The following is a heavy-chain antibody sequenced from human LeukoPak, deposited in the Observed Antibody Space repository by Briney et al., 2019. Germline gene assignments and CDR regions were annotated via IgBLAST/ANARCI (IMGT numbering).Heavy chain of an antibody. CDR2: ISGSSNYI. D-gene: IGHD6-19*01. Sequence: GGPLRLSCAASGFTFSDHSMNWVRQAPGKGLEWVSYISGSSNYIYYADSVKGRFTISRDNAKNSVYLQMNSLRAEDTAVYYCAREPSGWYLDYWGQGTLVTVSS. CDR3: AREPSGWYLDY. CDR1: GFTFSDHS. J-gene: IGHJ4*02. V-gene: IGHV3-21*01.